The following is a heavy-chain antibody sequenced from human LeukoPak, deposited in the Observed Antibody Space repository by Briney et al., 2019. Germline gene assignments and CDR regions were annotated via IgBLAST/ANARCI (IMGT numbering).Heavy chain of an antibody. D-gene: IGHD3-16*01. CDR3: ARGAWGTSVHFDK. V-gene: IGHV3-74*01. J-gene: IGHJ4*02. CDR2: INSDGTDT. Sequence: GGSLRFSCATSGFTLSSFWMHWVRQPPGKGLVWVSRINSDGTDTNYADSGKGRFTISRDNYKDTVYLQMNSLTAEDTAVYYCARGAWGTSVHFDKWGQGALVTVSS. CDR1: GFTLSSFW.